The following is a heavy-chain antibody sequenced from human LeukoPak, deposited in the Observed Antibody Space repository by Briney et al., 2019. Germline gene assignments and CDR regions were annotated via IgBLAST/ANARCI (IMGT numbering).Heavy chain of an antibody. D-gene: IGHD3-9*01. V-gene: IGHV4-34*01. CDR3: ARGGGNLLPFFDPKYYYYMDV. CDR2: INHSGGT. Sequence: SETLSLTCAVYGGSSSGYYWSWIRQPPGKGLEWIAEINHSGGTNYNASLRSRVTVYVDTSKNQFSLKLSSVTAADTAVYYCARGGGNLLPFFDPKYYYYMDVWGKGTTVTVSS. J-gene: IGHJ6*03. CDR1: GGSSSGYY.